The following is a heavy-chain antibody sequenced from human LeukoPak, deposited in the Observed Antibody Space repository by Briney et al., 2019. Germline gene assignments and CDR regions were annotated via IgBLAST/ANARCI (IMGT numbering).Heavy chain of an antibody. J-gene: IGHJ4*02. CDR3: ARDERYSYGDNHYPDLGF. CDR2: INPNSGAT. Sequence: ASVTVSCKASVYTFTGYYLFWVRQAPGQGLEWMGWINPNSGATKYAQNFQGRVTLTSDTSIRTTYMELSSLRSDDPAVYYCARDERYSYGDNHYPDLGFWGQGTPVTVSS. V-gene: IGHV1-2*02. CDR1: VYTFTGYY. D-gene: IGHD4/OR15-4a*01.